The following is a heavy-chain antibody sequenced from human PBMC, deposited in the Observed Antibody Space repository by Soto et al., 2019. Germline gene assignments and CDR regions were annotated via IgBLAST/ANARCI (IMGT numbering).Heavy chain of an antibody. CDR1: GFSFSGYA. J-gene: IGHJ4*02. D-gene: IGHD4-4*01. V-gene: IGHV3-30-3*01. Sequence: GGSLRLSCAAAGFSFSGYALHWVRQTPGKGLEWVAFISYDGSNKYYADSVKGRFTISRDNSKNTLYLQMNSLRVEDTAMYYCARYSYAFDYWGQGTLVTVSS. CDR2: ISYDGSNK. CDR3: ARYSYAFDY.